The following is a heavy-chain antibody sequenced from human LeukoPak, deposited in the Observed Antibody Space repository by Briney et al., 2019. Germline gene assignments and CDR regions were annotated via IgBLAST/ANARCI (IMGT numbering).Heavy chain of an antibody. CDR3: AGGLYCGGDCSSNFDY. V-gene: IGHV1-69*13. CDR2: IIPTFGTA. CDR1: GGTFSSYA. J-gene: IGHJ4*02. D-gene: IGHD2-21*02. Sequence: ASVKVSCKASGGTFSSYAISWVRQAPGQGLEWMGGIIPTFGTANYAQKFQGRVTITADESTSTAYMELSSLRSEDTAVYYCAGGLYCGGDCSSNFDYWGQGTLVTVSS.